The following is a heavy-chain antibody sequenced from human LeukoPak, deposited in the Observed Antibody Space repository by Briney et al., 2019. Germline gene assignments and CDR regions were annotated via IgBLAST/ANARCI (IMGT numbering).Heavy chain of an antibody. V-gene: IGHV4-34*01. D-gene: IGHD3-10*01. CDR2: INHSGST. CDR1: GGSFSGYY. CDR3: ARGVRSGSYFRSAWFDP. J-gene: IGHJ5*02. Sequence: SETLSLTCAVYGGSFSGYYWSWIRQPPGKGLEWIGEINHSGSTNYNPSLKSRVTISVDTSKNQFSLKLSSVTAADTAVYYCARGVRSGSYFRSAWFDPWGQGTLVTVSS.